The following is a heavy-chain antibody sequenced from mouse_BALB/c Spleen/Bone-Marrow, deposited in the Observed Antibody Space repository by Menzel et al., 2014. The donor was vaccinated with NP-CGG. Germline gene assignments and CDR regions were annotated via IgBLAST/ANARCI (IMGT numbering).Heavy chain of an antibody. V-gene: IGHV4-1*02. CDR3: ARLDYFGCLNY. J-gene: IGHJ2*01. CDR1: GFDFSRYW. Sequence: EVKLVESGGGLVQPGGSLKLSCAASGFDFSRYWMSWVRQAPGKGLGWIGEINPESRTINYSPSLKDKFIISRDNVKNTLCLRLNKVRSEDTALYYCARLDYFGCLNYLGQGTPLSASS. D-gene: IGHD1-2*01. CDR2: INPESRTI.